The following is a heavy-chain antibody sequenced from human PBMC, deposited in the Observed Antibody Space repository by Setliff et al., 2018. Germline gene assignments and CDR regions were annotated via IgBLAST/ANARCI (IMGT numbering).Heavy chain of an antibody. J-gene: IGHJ6*02. CDR1: GGSFSGYY. V-gene: IGHV4-34*01. Sequence: KPSETLSLTCAVYGGSFSGYYWSWIRQPPGKGLEWIGEINHSGSTNYNPSLKSRVTISVDTSKNQFSLKLSSVTAADTAVYYCARVAQYSSSSFYYYYYGMDVWGQGTTVTVSS. CDR3: ARVAQYSSSSFYYYYYGMDV. CDR2: INHSGST. D-gene: IGHD6-6*01.